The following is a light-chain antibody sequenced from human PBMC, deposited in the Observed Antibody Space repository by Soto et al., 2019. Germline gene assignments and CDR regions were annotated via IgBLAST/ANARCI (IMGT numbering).Light chain of an antibody. CDR3: QQYYTTLT. V-gene: IGKV4-1*01. J-gene: IGKJ4*01. CDR1: QSVLCSSDNKNY. CDR2: WAS. Sequence: DIVMTQSPDSLAVSLGERATINCKSSQSVLCSSDNKNYLAWYQQKPGQPPKLLIYWASTRDSGVPDRFSGSESGADFTLTIRSLQAEDVAVYYCQQYYTTLTFGGGTKAEIK.